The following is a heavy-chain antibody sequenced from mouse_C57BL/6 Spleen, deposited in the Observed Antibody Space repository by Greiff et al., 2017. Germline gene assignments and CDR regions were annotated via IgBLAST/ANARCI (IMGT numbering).Heavy chain of an antibody. J-gene: IGHJ2*01. D-gene: IGHD2-2*01. Sequence: VQLMESGPELVKPGASVKISCKASGYSFTDYNMNWVKQNNGKSLEWIGVINPNYGTTSYNQKFKGKATLTVDQSSRTAYMQLNSLTSEDSAVYYCARGGLRRRWYFDDWGQGTTLTVAS. V-gene: IGHV1-39*01. CDR2: INPNYGTT. CDR1: GYSFTDYN. CDR3: ARGGLRRRWYFDD.